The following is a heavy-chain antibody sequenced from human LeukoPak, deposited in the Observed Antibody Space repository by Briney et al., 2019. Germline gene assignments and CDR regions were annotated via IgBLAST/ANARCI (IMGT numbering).Heavy chain of an antibody. J-gene: IGHJ4*02. Sequence: GPTLVKPTQTLTLTCTFSGFSLNTNAVVVGWVRQPPGQALEWLTFIYGNDDKRYSPSLESRLTITKDTSKNQVVLTMTDMDYVDTATYYCVHRTTVTSVDHWGQGTLVTVSS. D-gene: IGHD4-17*01. CDR1: GFSLNTNAVV. CDR3: VHRTTVTSVDH. V-gene: IGHV2-5*01. CDR2: IYGNDDK.